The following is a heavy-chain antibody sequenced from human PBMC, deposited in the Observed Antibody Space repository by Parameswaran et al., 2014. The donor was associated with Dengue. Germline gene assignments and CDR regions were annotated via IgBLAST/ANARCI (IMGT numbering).Heavy chain of an antibody. CDR2: ISGSGGST. V-gene: IGHV3-23*01. J-gene: IGHJ4*02. Sequence: RWIHQPPGKGLEWVSAISGSGGSTYYADSVKGRFTISRDNSKNTLYLQMNSLRAEDTAVYYCAKETLYDYIWGSYRYTLGFDYWGQGTLVTVSS. CDR3: AKETLYDYIWGSYRYTLGFDY. D-gene: IGHD3-16*02.